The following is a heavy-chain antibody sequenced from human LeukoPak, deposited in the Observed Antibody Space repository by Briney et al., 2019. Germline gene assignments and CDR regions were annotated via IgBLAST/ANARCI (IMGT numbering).Heavy chain of an antibody. V-gene: IGHV3-11*04. CDR1: GLTVSGNY. J-gene: IGHJ6*02. CDR3: ARDRGMDV. Sequence: SGGSLRLSCAASGLTVSGNYMSWVRQAPGKGLEWVSYISSSGSSIYYADSVKGRFTISRDNAENSLYLQMNSLRAEDTAVYYCARDRGMDVWGQGTTVTVSS. CDR2: ISSSGSSI.